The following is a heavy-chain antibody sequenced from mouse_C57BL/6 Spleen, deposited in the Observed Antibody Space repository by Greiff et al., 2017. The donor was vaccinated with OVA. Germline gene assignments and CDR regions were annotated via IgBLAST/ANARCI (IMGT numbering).Heavy chain of an antibody. V-gene: IGHV1-52*01. CDR2: IDPSDSET. D-gene: IGHD1-1*01. J-gene: IGHJ3*01. CDR3: ARDYGSSYSAWFAY. CDR1: GYTFTSYW. Sequence: QVHVKQPGAELVRPGSSVKLSCKASGYTFTSYWMHWVKQRPIQGLEWIGNIDPSDSETHYNQKFKDKATLTVDKSSSTAYMQLSSLTSEDSAVYYCARDYGSSYSAWFAYWGQGTLVTVSA.